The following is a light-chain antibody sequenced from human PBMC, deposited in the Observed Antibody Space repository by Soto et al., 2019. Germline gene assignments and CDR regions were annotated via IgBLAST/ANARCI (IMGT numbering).Light chain of an antibody. CDR1: QSVDRY. J-gene: IGKJ1*01. Sequence: DRVSITCRASQSVDRYLAWYQQKPGKAPHLLIYDASTLGSGVPSRFSGSGSGTDFILTINTLQADDFATYYCLHTYSFPRTFGQGTKVDI. CDR3: LHTYSFPRT. CDR2: DAS. V-gene: IGKV1-12*01.